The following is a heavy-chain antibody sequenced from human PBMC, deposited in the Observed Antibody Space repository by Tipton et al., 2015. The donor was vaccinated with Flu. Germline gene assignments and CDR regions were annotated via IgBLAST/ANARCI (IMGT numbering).Heavy chain of an antibody. CDR1: GGSFSGHY. V-gene: IGHV4-34*01. J-gene: IGHJ4*02. Sequence: LSCAVYGGSFSGHYWSWIRQPPGKGLEWIGEINHSGTTNNNPSLKSRVTMSVDTSKNQFSLRLNSVTAADTAVYYCARGTAYSTTYFDSWGRGTLVTVSS. CDR2: INHSGTT. CDR3: ARGTAYSTTYFDS. D-gene: IGHD1-14*01.